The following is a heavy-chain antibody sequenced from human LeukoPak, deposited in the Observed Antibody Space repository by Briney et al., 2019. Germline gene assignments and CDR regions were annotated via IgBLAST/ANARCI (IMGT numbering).Heavy chain of an antibody. CDR2: IRSKAYGGTT. D-gene: IGHD2-15*01. CDR3: TRATGEPYCSGGSCYSGGGLFDY. CDR1: GFTLGDYA. J-gene: IGHJ4*02. V-gene: IGHV3-49*04. Sequence: QTGGSLRLSCTASGFTLGDYAMSWVRQAPGKGLEWVGFIRSKAYGGTTEYAASVKGRFTISRDDSKSIAYLQMNSLKTEDTAVYYCTRATGEPYCSGGSCYSGGGLFDYWGQGTLVTVSS.